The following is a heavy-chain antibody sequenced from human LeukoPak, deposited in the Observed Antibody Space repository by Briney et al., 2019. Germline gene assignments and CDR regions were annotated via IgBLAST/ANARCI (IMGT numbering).Heavy chain of an antibody. CDR1: AGSINSGGYY. V-gene: IGHV4-31*03. D-gene: IGHD3-22*01. CDR3: ARERLYDGNGKIFDY. J-gene: IGHJ4*02. CDR2: IYYSGST. Sequence: SETLSLTCTVSAGSINSGGYYWSWIRQLPGKGLQWIGYIYYSGSTSYNPSLKSRVTISVDTSKNQFSLKLSSVTAADTAVYYCARERLYDGNGKIFDYWGQGTLVTVSS.